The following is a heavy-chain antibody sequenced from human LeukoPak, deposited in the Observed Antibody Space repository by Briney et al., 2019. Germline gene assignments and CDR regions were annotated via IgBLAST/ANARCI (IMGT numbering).Heavy chain of an antibody. Sequence: GGSLRLSCAASGFTFSSFEMNWVRQAPGKGLEWISYISSSSSTIYYADSVRGRFTISRDNAKNSLYLQMNSLRAEDTAVYYCASGDDYDTRFDYWGQGTLVTVSS. CDR3: ASGDDYDTRFDY. CDR2: ISSSSSTI. D-gene: IGHD3-22*01. J-gene: IGHJ4*02. CDR1: GFTFSSFE. V-gene: IGHV3-48*01.